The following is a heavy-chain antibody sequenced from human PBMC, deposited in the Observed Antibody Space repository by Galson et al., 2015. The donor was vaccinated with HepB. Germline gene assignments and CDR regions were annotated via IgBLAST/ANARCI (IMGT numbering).Heavy chain of an antibody. J-gene: IGHJ4*01. CDR3: AKDPYLYSALAGTMAGFDY. D-gene: IGHD6-19*01. V-gene: IGHV3-30*18. CDR1: GFTFSNYG. Sequence: SLRLSCAASGFTFSNYGMHWVRQAPGKGLEWVAVISYDGSNKYYADSVKGRFTISRDNSKNTLYLQMNSLRAEDTALYYCAKDPYLYSALAGTMAGFDYWGHGTQGTVSS. CDR2: ISYDGSNK.